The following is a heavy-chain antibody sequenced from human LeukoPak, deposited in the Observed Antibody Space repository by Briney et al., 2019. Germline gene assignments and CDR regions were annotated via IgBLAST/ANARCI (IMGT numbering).Heavy chain of an antibody. CDR2: IYYSGST. CDR1: GDSLSSSIYY. D-gene: IGHD6-19*01. V-gene: IGHV4-39*01. Sequence: SGTLSLTCTVSGDSLSSSIYYRGWIRHPPGKGLEWIGCIYYSGSTYYNPTLKSRVTISIDTSKNQFSLKLSSVTAADTATYYCASGSYSSGWFPYFECWGQGTLVTVSS. J-gene: IGHJ4*02. CDR3: ASGSYSSGWFPYFEC.